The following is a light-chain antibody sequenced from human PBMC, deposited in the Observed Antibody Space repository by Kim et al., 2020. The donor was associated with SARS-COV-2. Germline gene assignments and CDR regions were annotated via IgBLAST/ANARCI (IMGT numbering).Light chain of an antibody. CDR1: NLRSFY. Sequence: LGQTIRITCQGDNLRSFYSPWYQQKPGQAPVLVMYNKNDRPSGIPDRFSGSSSGNTASLTITGAQAEDEADYYCSSRDSSGIHLVVFGGGTQLTVL. J-gene: IGLJ2*01. V-gene: IGLV3-19*01. CDR3: SSRDSSGIHLVV. CDR2: NKN.